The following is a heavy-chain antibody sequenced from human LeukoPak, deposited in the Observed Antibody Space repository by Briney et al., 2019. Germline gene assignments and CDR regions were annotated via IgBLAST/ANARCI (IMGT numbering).Heavy chain of an antibody. J-gene: IGHJ4*02. V-gene: IGHV3-23*01. CDR1: GFTFSYYA. CDR2: ISRGSDST. CDR3: AKDHGISGWHLDY. D-gene: IGHD6-19*01. Sequence: PGGSLRLSCAASGFTFSYYAMSWVRQAPGKGLEGVSGISRGSDSTYYADSVKGRFTISRDNSKKTLYLQMNSLRAEDTAVYYCAKDHGISGWHLDYWGQGTMVTVSS.